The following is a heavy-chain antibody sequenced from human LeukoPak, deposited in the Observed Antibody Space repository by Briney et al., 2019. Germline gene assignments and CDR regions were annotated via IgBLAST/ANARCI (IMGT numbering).Heavy chain of an antibody. V-gene: IGHV4-34*01. CDR2: INHSGNT. J-gene: IGHJ4*02. Sequence: SETLSLTCAVYGGSFSGYYWSWIRQPPGKGLEWIGEINHSGNTNYNPSLKSRVTISVDTSKNQFSLKLSSVTAADTAVYYCARGPFFFFGSWYWKPPEARTSYYFDYWGQGTLVTVSS. CDR1: GGSFSGYY. CDR3: ARGPFFFFGSWYWKPPEARTSYYFDY. D-gene: IGHD6-13*01.